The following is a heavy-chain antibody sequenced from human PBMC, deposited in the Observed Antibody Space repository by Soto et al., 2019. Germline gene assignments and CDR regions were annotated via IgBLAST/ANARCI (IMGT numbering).Heavy chain of an antibody. D-gene: IGHD3-3*01. CDR2: ISGSGGST. V-gene: IGHV3-23*01. CDR1: GFTFSSYA. Sequence: PGGSLRLSCAASGFTFSSYAMSWVRQAPGKGLEWVSAISGSGGSTYYADSVKGRFTISRDNSKNTLYLQMNSLRAEDTAVYYCAKDLPSEWSWRVLTKYCMDVWGQGTMVSVSS. J-gene: IGHJ6*02. CDR3: AKDLPSEWSWRVLTKYCMDV.